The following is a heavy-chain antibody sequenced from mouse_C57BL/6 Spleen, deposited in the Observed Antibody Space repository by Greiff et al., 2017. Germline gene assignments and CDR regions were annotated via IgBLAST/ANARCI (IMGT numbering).Heavy chain of an antibody. CDR2: IYPGDGDT. CDR3: ARYDYEGALYLDY. CDR1: GFDISNSC. Sequence: QVQLQQSGPELVKPGASVKISCKASGFDISNSCMHWVKQRPGKGLEWIGRIYPGDGDTKYTWKFKGKATLTADKSSSTAYLQLSSLTSEDTAVVYCARYDYEGALYLDYWGQGTTLTVSS. J-gene: IGHJ2*01. D-gene: IGHD2-4*01. V-gene: IGHV1-82*01.